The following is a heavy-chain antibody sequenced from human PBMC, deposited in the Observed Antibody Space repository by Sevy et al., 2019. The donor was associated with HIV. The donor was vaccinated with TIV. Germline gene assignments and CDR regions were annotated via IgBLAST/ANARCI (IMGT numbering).Heavy chain of an antibody. D-gene: IGHD6-19*01. CDR3: AGPILTYRSGWSYYDH. J-gene: IGHJ4*02. CDR1: GASISSSGYY. CDR2: IRYSGST. Sequence: SETLSLTCTVSGASISSSGYYWGWIRQPPGKGLEWIASIRYSGSTYYNPSLRSRVTISADASKNQFSLKLNSVTAADTAVYYRAGPILTYRSGWSYYDHWGQGTVVTVSS. V-gene: IGHV4-39*01.